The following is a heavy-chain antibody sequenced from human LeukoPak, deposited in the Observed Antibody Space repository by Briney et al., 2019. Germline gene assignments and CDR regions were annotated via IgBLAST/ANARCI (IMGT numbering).Heavy chain of an antibody. CDR1: GFTFRNYW. J-gene: IGHJ4*02. Sequence: GGSLRLSCAASGFTFRNYWMSWVRQVPGKGLEWVVNINEGGDEKNYVDSVKGRFTASRDNAQNSLYLQMNSLRVEDTAVYYCARHPNSNWDYWGQGTLVTVSS. CDR2: INEGGDEK. CDR3: ARHPNSNWDY. V-gene: IGHV3-7*03. D-gene: IGHD6-13*01.